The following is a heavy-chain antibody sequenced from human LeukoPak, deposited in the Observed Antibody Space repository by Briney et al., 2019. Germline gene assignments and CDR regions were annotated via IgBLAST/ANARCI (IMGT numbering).Heavy chain of an antibody. J-gene: IGHJ5*02. Sequence: PGGSLRLSCAASGFTFSSYSMNWVRQAPGKGLEWVSYISSSSSTMYYADSVKGRFTISRDNAKNSLYLQMNSLRAEDTAVYYCARDLPLYYSPNNWFDPWGQGTLVTVSS. D-gene: IGHD1-26*01. CDR3: ARDLPLYYSPNNWFDP. V-gene: IGHV3-48*01. CDR2: ISSSSSTM. CDR1: GFTFSSYS.